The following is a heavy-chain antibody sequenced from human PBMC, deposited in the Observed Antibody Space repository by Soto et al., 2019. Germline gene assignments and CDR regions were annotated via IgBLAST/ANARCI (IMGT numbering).Heavy chain of an antibody. CDR1: GLSLRTTGVG. Sequence: QVTLKESGPTLVKPTQTLTLTCTVSGLSLRTTGVGVGWVRQPPGKALEWLALLYWDDEQHYSPSLRSRLTIAKDISEKQVVLTMTNMDTVDTATYYCVQSRCGGDCLEIYSSHAYNGLDVWGQGTTVTVSS. V-gene: IGHV2-5*02. CDR2: LYWDDEQ. J-gene: IGHJ6*02. CDR3: VQSRCGGDCLEIYSSHAYNGLDV. D-gene: IGHD2-21*02.